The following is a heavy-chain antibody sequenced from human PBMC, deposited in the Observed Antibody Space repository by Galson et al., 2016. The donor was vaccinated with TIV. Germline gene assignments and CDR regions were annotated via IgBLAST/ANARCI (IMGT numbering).Heavy chain of an antibody. CDR3: AKGQLRAARRFYYMDV. D-gene: IGHD2-2*01. V-gene: IGHV3-9*01. CDR1: GFTFDGYA. CDR2: ISWNSGTT. Sequence: SLRLSCAASGFTFDGYAMHWVRQVPGKGLEWVSVISWNSGTTVYADSAKGRFIISRDNAKNSLYLQMDSLRAEDTALYYCAKGQLRAARRFYYMDVWGKGTTVTVSS. J-gene: IGHJ6*03.